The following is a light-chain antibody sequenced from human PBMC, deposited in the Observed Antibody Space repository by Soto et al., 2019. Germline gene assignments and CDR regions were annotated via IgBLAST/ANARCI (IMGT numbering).Light chain of an antibody. V-gene: IGKV1-5*03. CDR2: KAS. J-gene: IGKJ1*01. CDR3: QHYNSYSEA. CDR1: QSIGNW. Sequence: DAQMTQTPSSLSASVGDRVILTCRASQSIGNWLAWYQQKPGKAHKLLIYKASSLESGVQTRFSGSGSGTDFTLTISSLQPEDFATYYCQHYNSYSEAFGQGTKVDIK.